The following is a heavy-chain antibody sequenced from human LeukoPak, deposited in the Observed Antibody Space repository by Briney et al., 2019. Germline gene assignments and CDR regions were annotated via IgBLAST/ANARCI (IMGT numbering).Heavy chain of an antibody. J-gene: IGHJ5*01. V-gene: IGHV3-74*01. CDR3: ARDLYWSGSSYSWFDS. D-gene: IGHD3-3*01. CDR2: INSDGSST. CDR1: GFTFSSYW. Sequence: PGGSLRLSCAASGFTFSSYWMHWVRQDPGKGPVWVSRINSDGSSTSYADSVKGRFTISRDNAKNTLFLQMNSLRAEDTAVHYCARDLYWSGSSYSWFDSWGQGTLVIVSS.